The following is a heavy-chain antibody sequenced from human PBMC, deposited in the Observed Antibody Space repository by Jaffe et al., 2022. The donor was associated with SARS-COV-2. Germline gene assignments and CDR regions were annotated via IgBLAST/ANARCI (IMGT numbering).Heavy chain of an antibody. Sequence: EVQLVESGGGLVQPGGSLRLSCAASGFPFTNYAMSWVCQAPGRGLEWVASISASGSTIFYADSVRGRFTISRDASKNTLFLQMNSLRGDDTAVYYCGKGGSALTGHPHYYMDVWGRGTTVTVSS. CDR1: GFPFTNYA. CDR3: GKGGSALTGHPHYYMDV. V-gene: IGHV3-23*04. CDR2: ISASGSTI. J-gene: IGHJ6*03. D-gene: IGHD3-9*01.